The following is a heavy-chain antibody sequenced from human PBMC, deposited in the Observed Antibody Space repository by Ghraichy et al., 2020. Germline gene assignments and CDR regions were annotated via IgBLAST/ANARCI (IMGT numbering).Heavy chain of an antibody. D-gene: IGHD5-18*01. CDR3: ARRARRKGGYSYGHDLRHFDY. CDR1: GYSFTSYW. V-gene: IGHV5-51*01. J-gene: IGHJ4*02. Sequence: GESLNISCKGSGYSFTSYWIGWVRQMPGKGLEWMGIIYPGDSDTRYSPSFQGQVTISADKSISTAYLQWSSLKASDTAMYYCARRARRKGGYSYGHDLRHFDYWGQGTLVTVSS. CDR2: IYPGDSDT.